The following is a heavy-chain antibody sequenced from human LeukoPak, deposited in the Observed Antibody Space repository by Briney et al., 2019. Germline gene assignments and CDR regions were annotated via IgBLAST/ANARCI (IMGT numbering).Heavy chain of an antibody. V-gene: IGHV4-30-2*01. CDR3: ARVTPSGYDLDY. Sequence: SETLSLTCAVSGGSISSGGYSWSWIRQPPGKGLEWIGYIYHSGSTYYNPSLKSRVTISVDRSKNQFSLKLSSVTAADTAVYYCARVTPSGYDLDYWGQGTLVTVSS. D-gene: IGHD5-12*01. CDR2: IYHSGST. CDR1: GGSISSGGYS. J-gene: IGHJ4*02.